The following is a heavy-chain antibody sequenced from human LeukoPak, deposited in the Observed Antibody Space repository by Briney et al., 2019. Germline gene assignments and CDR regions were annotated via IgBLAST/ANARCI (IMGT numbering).Heavy chain of an antibody. CDR2: ISWNSGSI. CDR3: ATLQSYYDILTGYSLDY. V-gene: IGHV3-9*01. J-gene: IGHJ4*02. D-gene: IGHD3-9*01. Sequence: GGSLRLSCAASGFTFDDYAMHWVRQAPGKGLEWVSGISWNSGSIGYADSVKGRFTISRDNAKNSLYLQMNSLRAEDTAVYYCATLQSYYDILTGYSLDYWGQGTLVTVSS. CDR1: GFTFDDYA.